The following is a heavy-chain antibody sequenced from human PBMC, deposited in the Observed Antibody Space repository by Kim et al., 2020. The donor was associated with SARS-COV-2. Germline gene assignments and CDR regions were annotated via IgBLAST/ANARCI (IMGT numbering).Heavy chain of an antibody. CDR3: ARGVTSTGVVKYYYYGIDV. Sequence: GGSLRLSCAASGFTVGSQYMSWVRQAPGKGLEWVSVIYSSGTTYFTDSVKGRFTVSRDDSKNTLYLQMNSLRADDTAVYYCARGVTSTGVVKYYYYGIDVWGQGTTVTVSS. J-gene: IGHJ6*02. V-gene: IGHV3-53*01. CDR1: GFTVGSQY. CDR2: IYSSGTT. D-gene: IGHD5-18*01.